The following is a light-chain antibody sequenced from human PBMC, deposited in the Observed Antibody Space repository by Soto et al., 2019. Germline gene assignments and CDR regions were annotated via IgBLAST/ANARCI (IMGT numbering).Light chain of an antibody. V-gene: IGKV1-33*01. CDR1: QDISTY. Sequence: DIQMTQSPSSLSASIGDRVTITCQASQDISTYLNWFQQKPGKAPKLLIYDASNLETGVPSRFSGSGSGTEFTLTISSLQSEDFALYYCQQYNKWPLITFGQGTRLEIK. J-gene: IGKJ5*01. CDR3: QQYNKWPLIT. CDR2: DAS.